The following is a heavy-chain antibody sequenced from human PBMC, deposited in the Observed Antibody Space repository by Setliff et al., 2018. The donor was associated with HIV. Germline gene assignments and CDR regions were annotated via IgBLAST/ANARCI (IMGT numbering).Heavy chain of an antibody. Sequence: GGSLRLSCAASGFAFFGAEIHWVRQASGKGLEWVGRIRNKFNSLATQYGESLEGRCTISRDDSKNTAYLQMRSLKTDDTAVYFCATNVRVPGSSLDSWGPGSLVTVSS. D-gene: IGHD6-19*01. V-gene: IGHV3-73*01. J-gene: IGHJ1*01. CDR2: IRNKFNSLAT. CDR3: ATNVRVPGSSLDS. CDR1: GFAFFGAE.